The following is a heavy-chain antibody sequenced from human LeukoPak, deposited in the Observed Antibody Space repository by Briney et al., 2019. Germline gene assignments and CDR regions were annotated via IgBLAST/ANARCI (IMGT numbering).Heavy chain of an antibody. CDR1: GFTFSDYY. V-gene: IGHV3-11*06. J-gene: IGHJ4*02. D-gene: IGHD2-15*01. CDR3: ARAFLGYCSGGSCYNAGY. CDR2: ISSSSYT. Sequence: GGSLGLSCAASGFTFSDYYMSWIRQAPGKGLEWVSYISSSSYTNYADSVKGRFTISRDNAKNSLYLQMNSLRAEDTAVYYCARAFLGYCSGGSCYNAGYWGQGTLVTVSS.